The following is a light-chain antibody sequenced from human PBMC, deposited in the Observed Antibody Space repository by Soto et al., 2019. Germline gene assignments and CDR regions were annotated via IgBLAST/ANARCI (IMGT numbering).Light chain of an antibody. CDR3: QQYNSYSRT. CDR2: KAS. V-gene: IGKV1-5*03. CDR1: QSISSW. J-gene: IGKJ1*01. Sequence: DIQMTQSPSTLSASVGDRVTITCRASQSISSWLAWYQQKPGKAPKLLSYKASSLESGVPSRFSGSGSETELTLTISTLQPADFATSYCQQYNSYSRTFXQGTKVDIK.